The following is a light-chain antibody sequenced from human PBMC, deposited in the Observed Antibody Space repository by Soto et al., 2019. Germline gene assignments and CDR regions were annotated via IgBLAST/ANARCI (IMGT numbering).Light chain of an antibody. CDR2: KAS. V-gene: IGKV1-5*03. CDR3: QQYNSYPFT. CDR1: QSISSR. Sequence: DIQMTQSPSTLSASVGDRVTITCRASQSISSRLAWYQQKPGKAPNLLIYKASSLESGVPSRFSGSGSGTEFTLTISSLQPDDFATYYCQQYNSYPFTFGGGTKVEIK. J-gene: IGKJ4*01.